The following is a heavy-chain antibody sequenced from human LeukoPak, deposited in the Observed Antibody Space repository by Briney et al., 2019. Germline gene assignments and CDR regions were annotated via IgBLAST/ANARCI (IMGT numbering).Heavy chain of an antibody. CDR3: ATSPGYCSSTSCYWVSYYFDY. J-gene: IGHJ4*02. D-gene: IGHD2-2*01. CDR1: GGSISSGGYY. Sequence: SETLSLTCTVSGGSISSGGYYWSWIRQPPGKGLEWIGEINHSGSTNYDPSLKSRVTISVDTSKNQFSLKLSSVTAADTAVYYCATSPGYCSSTSCYWVSYYFDYWGQGTLVTVSS. CDR2: INHSGST. V-gene: IGHV4-39*07.